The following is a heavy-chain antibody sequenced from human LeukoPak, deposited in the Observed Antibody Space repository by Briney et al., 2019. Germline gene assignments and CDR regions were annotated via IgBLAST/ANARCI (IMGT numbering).Heavy chain of an antibody. CDR2: INHSGST. CDR3: ARTLRRSGWVY. D-gene: IGHD6-19*01. J-gene: IGHJ4*02. CDR1: GESLSNYY. V-gene: IGHV4-34*01. Sequence: PSETLSLTCAVYGESLSNYYWSWIRQPPGKGLEWIGEINHSGSTNYNPSLKSRVTISVDTSKNQFSLKLSSVTAADTAVYYCARTLRRSGWVYWGQGTLVTVSS.